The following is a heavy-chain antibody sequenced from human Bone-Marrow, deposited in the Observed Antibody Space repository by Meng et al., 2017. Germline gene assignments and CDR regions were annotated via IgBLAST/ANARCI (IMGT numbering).Heavy chain of an antibody. CDR1: GFTVSSNY. V-gene: IGHV3-15*01. CDR3: ATGAAAADH. CDR2: IKSKVDGGTT. D-gene: IGHD6-13*01. J-gene: IGHJ4*02. Sequence: EVQLVEIGGGLIPPGGSLRLSCAASGFTVSSNYMSWVRQAPGKGLEWVGRIKSKVDGGTTDFAAPVKGRFTISRDDSKNTLYLQMDSLITEDTAVYFCATGAAAADHWGQGTLVTASS.